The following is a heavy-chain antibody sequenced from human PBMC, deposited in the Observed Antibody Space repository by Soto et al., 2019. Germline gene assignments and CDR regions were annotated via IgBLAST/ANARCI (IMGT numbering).Heavy chain of an antibody. CDR2: ISASGGST. CDR3: AKRYYYDGGGPYGMDV. D-gene: IGHD3-22*01. Sequence: GSLRLSCAVSGFTFSSFGMSWVRQAPGKGLEWASVISASGGSTYYADSVKGRFTISRDNSRNTLYLQMNSLRAEDTAVYYCAKRYYYDGGGPYGMDVWGQGTTVTVSS. CDR1: GFTFSSFG. V-gene: IGHV3-23*01. J-gene: IGHJ6*02.